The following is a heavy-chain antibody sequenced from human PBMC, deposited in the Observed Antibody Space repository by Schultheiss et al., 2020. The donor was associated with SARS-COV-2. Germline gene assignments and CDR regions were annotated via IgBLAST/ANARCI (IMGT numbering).Heavy chain of an antibody. J-gene: IGHJ4*02. V-gene: IGHV3-21*01. D-gene: IGHD6-19*01. CDR3: AKDLAGRDDY. Sequence: GESLKISCAASGFAFSGFAMNWVRQAPGKGLEWVSSISSGSRPHISYASSMRDRFTISRDNTKNTLYLQMNSLRADDTAVYYCAKDLAGRDDYWGQGTQVTVSS. CDR1: GFAFSGFA. CDR2: ISSGSRPHI.